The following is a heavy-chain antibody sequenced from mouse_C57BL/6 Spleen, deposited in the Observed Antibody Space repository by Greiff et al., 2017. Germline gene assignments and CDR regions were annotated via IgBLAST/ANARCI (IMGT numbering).Heavy chain of an antibody. Sequence: VQLQQSGPELVKPGASVKISCKASGYSFTGYYMNWVKQSPEKSLEWIGEINPSTGGTTYNQKFKAKATLTVDKSSSTAYMQLKSLTSEYSAVYYCARATGPFDYWGQGTTLTVSS. CDR2: INPSTGGT. CDR3: ARATGPFDY. CDR1: GYSFTGYY. V-gene: IGHV1-42*01. D-gene: IGHD4-1*02. J-gene: IGHJ2*01.